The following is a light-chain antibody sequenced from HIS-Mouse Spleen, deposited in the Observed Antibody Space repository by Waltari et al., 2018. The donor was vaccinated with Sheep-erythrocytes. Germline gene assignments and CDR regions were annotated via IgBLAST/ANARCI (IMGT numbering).Light chain of an antibody. V-gene: IGLV3-21*02. CDR1: NIGSKS. J-gene: IGLJ2*01. CDR2: DDS. Sequence: SYVLTQPPSVSVAPGQTARITCGGNNIGSKSVHWYQQKPGQAPVLVVYDDSDRPSGSPERFSGSNSGNTATLTISGTQAMDEADYYCQAWDSSTVVFGGGTKLTVL. CDR3: QAWDSSTVV.